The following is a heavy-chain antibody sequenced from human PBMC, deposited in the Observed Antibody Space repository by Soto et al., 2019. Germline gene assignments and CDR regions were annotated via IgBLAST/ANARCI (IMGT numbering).Heavy chain of an antibody. J-gene: IGHJ3*02. CDR3: ARRYGGAFDI. V-gene: IGHV4-59*08. CDR1: GGSIRSYY. Sequence: QVQLQESGPGLVKPSETLPLTCTVSGGSIRSYYWSWIRQPPGKGLQWIGYIYYSGSTNYNPSLKSRVTISVDTSKNQFSLKLSSVTAADTAVYYCARRYGGAFDIWGQGTMVTVSS. D-gene: IGHD3-10*01. CDR2: IYYSGST.